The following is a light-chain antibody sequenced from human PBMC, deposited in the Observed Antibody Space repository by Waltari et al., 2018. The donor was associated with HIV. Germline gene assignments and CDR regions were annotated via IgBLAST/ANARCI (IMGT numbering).Light chain of an antibody. CDR1: TNDIGLLNT. J-gene: IGLJ3*02. CDR2: DTK. V-gene: IGLV2-14*01. Sequence: QSPLTQPVSLSGSPGLSTTISCWGTTNDIGLLNTHSWYRHQPDSPPQLITFDTKSRGSGIPSGFSRSKTSTTATMNISGVEADDEGHCYCSSCSTGGSVRFGGGTKVTV. CDR3: SSCSTGGSVR.